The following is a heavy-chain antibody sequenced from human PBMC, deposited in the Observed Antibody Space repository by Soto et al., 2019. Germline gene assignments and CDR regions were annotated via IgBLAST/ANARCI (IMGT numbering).Heavy chain of an antibody. J-gene: IGHJ6*02. D-gene: IGHD6-13*01. V-gene: IGHV1-18*01. CDR3: ARDSSWVAAAGNLNYYYGMDV. CDR1: GYTFTSYG. Sequence: QVQLVQSGAEVKKPGASVKVSCKASGYTFTSYGISWVRQAPGQGLEWMGWISAYNGNTNYAQKLQGRVTMTTDTSTSTAYMEQRSLRSDDTAVYYCARDSSWVAAAGNLNYYYGMDVWGQGTTVTVSS. CDR2: ISAYNGNT.